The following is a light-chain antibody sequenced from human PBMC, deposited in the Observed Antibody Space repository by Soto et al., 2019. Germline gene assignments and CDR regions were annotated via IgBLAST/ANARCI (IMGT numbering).Light chain of an antibody. Sequence: DIQMTQSPSTLSASVGDRVTITCRASQSISSWLAWYQQKPGKAPKLLIYDASSLESGVPSRFSGSGSGTKFTLPISSLQPDDFATYYCQTYHSYSPNTFGQGPKLEI. V-gene: IGKV1-5*01. CDR2: DAS. CDR1: QSISSW. CDR3: QTYHSYSPNT. J-gene: IGKJ2*01.